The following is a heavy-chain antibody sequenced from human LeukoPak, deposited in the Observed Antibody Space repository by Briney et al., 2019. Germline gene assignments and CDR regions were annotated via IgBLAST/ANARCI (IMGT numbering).Heavy chain of an antibody. CDR3: ARAHCSSSSCYNFDY. Sequence: SGGSLRLSCAASEFAFSSYAMHWVRQAPGKGLEWVAVIWYDGSNKYYGDSVEGRFTISRDNSKNTLYLQMNSLRADDTAVYYCARAHCSSSSCYNFDYWGQGTLVTVSS. CDR1: EFAFSSYA. J-gene: IGHJ4*02. CDR2: IWYDGSNK. D-gene: IGHD2-2*02. V-gene: IGHV3-33*01.